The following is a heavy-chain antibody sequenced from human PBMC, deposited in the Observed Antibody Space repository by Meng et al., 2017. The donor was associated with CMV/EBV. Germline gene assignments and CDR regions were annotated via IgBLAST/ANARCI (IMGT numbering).Heavy chain of an antibody. J-gene: IGHJ5*02. CDR2: IIPIFGTA. Sequence: SVKVSCKASGGTFSSYAISWVRQAPGPGLEWMGGIIPIFGTANYAQKFQGRVTITTDESTSTAYMELSSLRSEDTAVYYCARDRGCSSTSCYPNWFDPWGQGTLVTVSS. V-gene: IGHV1-69*05. D-gene: IGHD2-2*01. CDR1: GGTFSSYA. CDR3: ARDRGCSSTSCYPNWFDP.